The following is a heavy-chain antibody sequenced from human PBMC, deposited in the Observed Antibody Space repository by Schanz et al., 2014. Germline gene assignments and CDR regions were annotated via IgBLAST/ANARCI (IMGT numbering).Heavy chain of an antibody. CDR3: ATETYSSSWCFDY. D-gene: IGHD6-13*01. CDR2: IRQEGSEK. V-gene: IGHV3-7*01. CDR1: GFTFSNYW. J-gene: IGHJ4*02. Sequence: VQLVESGGGVVQPGRSLRVSCAASGFTFSNYWMSWVRQAPGKGLEWVANIRQEGSEKYYVDSVKGRFTVSRDDAKNSLYLQMNGLRDEDTAVYYCATETYSSSWCFDYWGQGTLVTVSS.